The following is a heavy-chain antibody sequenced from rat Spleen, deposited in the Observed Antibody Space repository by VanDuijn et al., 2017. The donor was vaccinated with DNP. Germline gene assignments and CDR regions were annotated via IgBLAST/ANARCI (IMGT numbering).Heavy chain of an antibody. J-gene: IGHJ1*01. CDR1: GYSITSNY. V-gene: IGHV3-1*01. Sequence: EVQLQESGPGLVKPSQSLSLTCSVTGYSITSNYWGWIRKFPGNKMEWIGHISYSGSTSYNPSLKSRISITRDTSKNQFFLQLNSVTTEDTATYYCARAGIFNYGSYWYFDFWGPGTMVTVSS. CDR3: ARAGIFNYGSYWYFDF. D-gene: IGHD1-3*01. CDR2: ISYSGST.